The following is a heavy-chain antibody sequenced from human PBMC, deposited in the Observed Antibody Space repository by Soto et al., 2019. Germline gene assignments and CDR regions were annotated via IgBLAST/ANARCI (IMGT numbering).Heavy chain of an antibody. CDR1: GGSVSSGSYY. D-gene: IGHD3-9*01. CDR2: IYYSGST. J-gene: IGHJ6*02. V-gene: IGHV4-61*01. CDR3: ASSRILTGPTRYYGMDV. Sequence: SETLSLTCTVSGGSVSSGSYYWSWIRQPPGKGLEWIGYIYYSGSTNYNPSLKSRVTISVDTSKNQFSLKLSSVTAADTAVYYCASSRILTGPTRYYGMDVWGQGTTVTVSS.